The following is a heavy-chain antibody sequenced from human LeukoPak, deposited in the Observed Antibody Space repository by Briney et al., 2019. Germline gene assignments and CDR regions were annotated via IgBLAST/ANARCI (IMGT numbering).Heavy chain of an antibody. CDR2: ISSSGGNT. Sequence: PGGSLRLSCAVSGFTFSNYAMSWVRQAAGKGLEWVSTISSSGGNTYYADSVKGRFTTSRDNSKNTLYLQMNSLRADDTAIYYCAKAVTAAVTRGPLVVWGKGTTVTVSS. J-gene: IGHJ6*04. V-gene: IGHV3-23*01. CDR1: GFTFSNYA. D-gene: IGHD6-13*01. CDR3: AKAVTAAVTRGPLVV.